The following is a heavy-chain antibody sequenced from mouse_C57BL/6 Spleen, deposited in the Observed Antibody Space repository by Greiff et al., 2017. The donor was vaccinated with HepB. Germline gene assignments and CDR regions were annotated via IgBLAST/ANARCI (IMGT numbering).Heavy chain of an antibody. CDR3: ARRDMYSNYFDY. J-gene: IGHJ2*01. CDR2: INPYNGDT. Sequence: VQLQQSGPELVKPGDSVKISCKASGYSFTGYFMNWVMQSHGKSLEWIGRINPYNGDTFYNQKFKGKATLTVDKSSRTAHMVLRSLKSEDSAFYYCARRDMYSNYFDYWGQGTTLTVSS. CDR1: GYSFTGYF. D-gene: IGHD2-5*01. V-gene: IGHV1-20*01.